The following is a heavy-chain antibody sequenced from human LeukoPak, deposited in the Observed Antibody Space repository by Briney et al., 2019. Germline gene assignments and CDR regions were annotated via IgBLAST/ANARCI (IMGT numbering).Heavy chain of an antibody. V-gene: IGHV4-59*01. CDR1: GGSINNSF. J-gene: IGHJ3*02. CDR3: ARDRRWEQLHAFDI. D-gene: IGHD1-26*01. CDR2: VHYSKKT. Sequence: SVTLSLKCTVCGGSINNSFWRWMRQPPGKGLEGIAYVHYSKKTNNNPSRKKLLTISLNTSKNKFSLMLSSVTAADSAVYYCARDRRWEQLHAFDIWGQGTMVTVSS.